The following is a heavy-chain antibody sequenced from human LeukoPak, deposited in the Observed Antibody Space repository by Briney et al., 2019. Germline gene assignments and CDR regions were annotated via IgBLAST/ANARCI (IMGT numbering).Heavy chain of an antibody. V-gene: IGHV3-30*18. Sequence: GGSRRLSCAASGFTFSSYGMHWGRQAPGKGLEWVAIISHDGSKTYYADSVKGRFTISRDNSKNTLYLQMNSLRAEDTAVYYCAKDRTGVVIDYWGQGTLVTVSS. J-gene: IGHJ4*02. CDR2: ISHDGSKT. CDR3: AKDRTGVVIDY. D-gene: IGHD2-21*01. CDR1: GFTFSSYG.